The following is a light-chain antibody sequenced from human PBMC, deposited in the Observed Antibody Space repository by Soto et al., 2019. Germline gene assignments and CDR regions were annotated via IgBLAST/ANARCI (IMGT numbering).Light chain of an antibody. Sequence: EIVMTQSPATLSVSPGERATLSCRASQSVTSNLVWYQQKSGQAPRLLIYGASTRATGIPAKFSGSGSGTAFTLTISSLQSEDFAVYYCQQHSTWPETFGQGTKLEIK. V-gene: IGKV3-15*01. CDR2: GAS. J-gene: IGKJ2*01. CDR1: QSVTSN. CDR3: QQHSTWPET.